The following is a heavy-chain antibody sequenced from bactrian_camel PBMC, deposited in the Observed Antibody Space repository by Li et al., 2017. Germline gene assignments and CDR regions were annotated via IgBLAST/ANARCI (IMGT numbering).Heavy chain of an antibody. V-gene: IGHV3S40*01. CDR3: TAIPVPPY. CDR1: GFTFSRYI. J-gene: IGHJ4*01. CDR2: IGSGGDNT. Sequence: QLVESGGGVVQPGGSLTLSCVASGFTFSRYIMTWVRQAPGKGLEWVSSIGSGGDNTVYADSVKGRFTISRDNSKNTLYLQLSSLKTEDTAMYYCTAIPVPPYWGQGTQVTVS.